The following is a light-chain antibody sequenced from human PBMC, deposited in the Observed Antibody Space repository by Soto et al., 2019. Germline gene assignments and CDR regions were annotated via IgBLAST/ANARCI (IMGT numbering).Light chain of an antibody. CDR3: VAWDDSLNGYVV. Sequence: QSVLNQPPSASGTPGQRVTISCSGSSSNIGSNTVNWYQQLPGTAPKLVIYSNNQRPSGVPDRFSGSKSGTSASLAISGLQSEDEADYYCVAWDDSLNGYVVFGGGTKVTVL. J-gene: IGLJ2*01. V-gene: IGLV1-44*01. CDR2: SNN. CDR1: SSNIGSNT.